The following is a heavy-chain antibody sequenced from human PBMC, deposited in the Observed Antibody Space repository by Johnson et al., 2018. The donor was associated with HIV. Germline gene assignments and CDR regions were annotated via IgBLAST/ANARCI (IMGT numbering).Heavy chain of an antibody. V-gene: IGHV3-7*01. D-gene: IGHD3-10*01. CDR1: GFTFSSYW. CDR2: IKQDGSEK. Sequence: VQLVESGGGLVQPGGSLRLSCAASGFTFSSYWMSWVRQAPGKGLEWVANIKQDGSEKYYVDSVKGRFTISRDNSKNTLYLQMGSLRAEDMAVYYCARASGEWDAFDICGQGTVVTVSS. CDR3: ARASGEWDAFDI. J-gene: IGHJ3*02.